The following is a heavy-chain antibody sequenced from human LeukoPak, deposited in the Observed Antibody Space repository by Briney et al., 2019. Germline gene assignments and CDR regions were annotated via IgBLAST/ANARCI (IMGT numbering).Heavy chain of an antibody. V-gene: IGHV4-38-2*02. Sequence: SETLSFTCTGSSLTNGYNWGWIRQSPGKGLEWIGSVYRSGTTYYNPSLTSRIDISIDTSKKQFSLKLSSVTAADTAVYYCARDKSLFYYDSSGYYQARDFDYWGQGILVTVSS. CDR2: VYRSGTT. CDR1: SSLTNGYN. J-gene: IGHJ4*02. CDR3: ARDKSLFYYDSSGYYQARDFDY. D-gene: IGHD3-22*01.